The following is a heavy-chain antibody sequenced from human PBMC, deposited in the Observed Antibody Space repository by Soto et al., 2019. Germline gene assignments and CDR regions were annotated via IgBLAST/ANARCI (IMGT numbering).Heavy chain of an antibody. CDR2: IYHSGST. D-gene: IGHD3-3*01. CDR3: ARAHYTAEDAFDI. J-gene: IGHJ3*02. Sequence: PSETLSLTCAVSGGSISSGGYSWSWIRLPPGKGLEWIGYIYHSGSTYYNPSLKSRVTISVDRSKNQFSLKLGSVTAADTAVYYCARAHYTAEDAFDIWGQGTMVTVSS. CDR1: GGSISSGGYS. V-gene: IGHV4-30-2*01.